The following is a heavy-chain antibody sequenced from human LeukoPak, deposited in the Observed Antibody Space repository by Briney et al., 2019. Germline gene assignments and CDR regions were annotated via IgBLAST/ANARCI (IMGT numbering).Heavy chain of an antibody. Sequence: GGSLRLSCAASGFTFGSYAMSWVRPAPGKGLEWVSSISNTGSSTSSADSVKGRFTISRDNSKNTLYLQMNSLRPEDTAVYYCARDLQGEYFQHWGQGTLVTVSS. CDR1: GFTFGSYA. CDR3: ARDLQGEYFQH. CDR2: ISNTGSST. J-gene: IGHJ1*01. V-gene: IGHV3-23*01. D-gene: IGHD4-11*01.